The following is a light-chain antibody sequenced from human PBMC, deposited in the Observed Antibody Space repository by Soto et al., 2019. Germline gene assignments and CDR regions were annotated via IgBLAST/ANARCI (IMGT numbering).Light chain of an antibody. CDR2: EVS. CDR1: YSDVGGYNF. Sequence: QSALTQPASVSGSPGQSITISCSGTYSDVGGYNFVSWYQQHPGKAPKLMIYEVSNRPSGVSNRFSGSKSGNTASLTISGLRAEDEADYYCSSYTSSSTVVFGGGTKVTVL. J-gene: IGLJ2*01. V-gene: IGLV2-14*01. CDR3: SSYTSSSTVV.